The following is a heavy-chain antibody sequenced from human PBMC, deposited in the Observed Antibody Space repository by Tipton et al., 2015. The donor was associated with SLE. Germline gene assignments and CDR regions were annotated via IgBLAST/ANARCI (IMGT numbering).Heavy chain of an antibody. D-gene: IGHD3-3*01. CDR1: GYTFATYW. J-gene: IGHJ6*03. V-gene: IGHV5-51*03. CDR3: ARLTSEMGYYHLHMDV. Sequence: QLVQSGAEVKKPGESLKISCKGSGYTFATYWIGWVRQMPGKGLEWVGMICPADSDTRYGPSFQGQFTISVDKSINTAYLQWSSLKASDNAIYYCARLTSEMGYYHLHMDVWGKGTTVTVSS. CDR2: ICPADSDT.